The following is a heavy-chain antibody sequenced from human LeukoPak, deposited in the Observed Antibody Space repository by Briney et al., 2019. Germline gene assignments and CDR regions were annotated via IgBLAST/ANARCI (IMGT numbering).Heavy chain of an antibody. J-gene: IGHJ4*02. Sequence: PGGSLRLSCAASGFTFSSYWMSWVRQAPGKGLEWVANIKQDGSEKYYVDSVKGRFTISRDNAKNSLYLQMNSLRAEDTAVYYCAKDGKLGYYGSGSQDYWGQGTLVTVSS. CDR2: IKQDGSEK. D-gene: IGHD3-10*01. V-gene: IGHV3-7*01. CDR1: GFTFSSYW. CDR3: AKDGKLGYYGSGSQDY.